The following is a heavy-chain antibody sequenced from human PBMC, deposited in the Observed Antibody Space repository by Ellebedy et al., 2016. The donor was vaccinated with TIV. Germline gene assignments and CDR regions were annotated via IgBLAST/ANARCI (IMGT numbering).Heavy chain of an antibody. J-gene: IGHJ5*02. CDR2: ISYDGSNK. CDR3: AKGPLYGGGWFDP. D-gene: IGHD4-23*01. Sequence: GGSLRLXXAASGFTFSSYGMHWVRQAPGKGLEWVAVISYDGSNKYYADSVKGRFTISRDNSKNTLYLQMNSLRAEDTAVYYCAKGPLYGGGWFDPWGQGTLVTVSS. CDR1: GFTFSSYG. V-gene: IGHV3-30*18.